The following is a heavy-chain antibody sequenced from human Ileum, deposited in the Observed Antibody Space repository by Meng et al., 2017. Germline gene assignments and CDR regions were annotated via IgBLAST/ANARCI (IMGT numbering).Heavy chain of an antibody. CDR2: ISGDGSFV. CDR1: GFPLGAYG. V-gene: IGHV3-21*01. J-gene: IGHJ4*02. CDR3: GADY. Sequence: VQVVESGGGPVKPGGSLRLSCVVPGFPLGAYGIDWVRRAPGKGLEWVSSISGDGSFVDYSGSVKGRFTVSRDNAKNSLYLEMNRLRADDSAVYYCGADYWGQGTLVTVSS.